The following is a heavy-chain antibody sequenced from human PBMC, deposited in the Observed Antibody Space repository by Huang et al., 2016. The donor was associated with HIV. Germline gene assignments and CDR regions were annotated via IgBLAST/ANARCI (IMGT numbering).Heavy chain of an antibody. J-gene: IGHJ4*02. D-gene: IGHD3-16*01. CDR2: VSPYNGDT. V-gene: IGHV1-18*01. Sequence: QVKLVQSGAEVKKPGASVKVSCKTSGYTFSGYAITWVRQAPGQGLEWMGWVSPYNGDTNYVQNLQGRFTMTTDMSTTTAYMELRSLTSDDTAIYYCARKFGRDFDYWGQGTLVTVSS. CDR1: GYTFSGYA. CDR3: ARKFGRDFDY.